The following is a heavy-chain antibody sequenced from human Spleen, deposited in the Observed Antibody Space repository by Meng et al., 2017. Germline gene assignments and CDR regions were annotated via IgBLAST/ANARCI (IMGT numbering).Heavy chain of an antibody. CDR2: IYYSGGT. V-gene: IGHV4-61*01. CDR1: GGCVSSGSPF. Sequence: QLKESGPGLVSPSETLSFTCTVSGGCVSSGSPFWSWIRQPPGRGLEWIAYIYYSGGTNYTPSLKSRVNIYIDASKNQFSLKMTSVTAADPAVYYCARNYDYWGQGTLVTVSS. CDR3: ARNYDY. D-gene: IGHD5-24*01. J-gene: IGHJ4*02.